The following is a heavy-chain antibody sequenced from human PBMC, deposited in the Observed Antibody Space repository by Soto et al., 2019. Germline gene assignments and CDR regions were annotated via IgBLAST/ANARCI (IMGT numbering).Heavy chain of an antibody. CDR2: INHSGST. Sequence: SETLSLTCAVYGGSFSGYYWSWIRQPPGKGLEWIGEINHSGSTNYNPSLKSRVTISVDTSKNQFSLKLSSVTAADTAVYYCAREAWLGEYYDYIWGSYRYFDYWGQGTLVTVSS. V-gene: IGHV4-34*01. CDR3: AREAWLGEYYDYIWGSYRYFDY. D-gene: IGHD3-16*02. J-gene: IGHJ4*02. CDR1: GGSFSGYY.